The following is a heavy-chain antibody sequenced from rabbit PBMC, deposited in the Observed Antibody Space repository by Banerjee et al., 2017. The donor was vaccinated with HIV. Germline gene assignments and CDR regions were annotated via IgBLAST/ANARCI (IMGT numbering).Heavy chain of an antibody. CDR3: ARDADYTGDSAGYAYTTL. CDR1: GIDFSIYG. D-gene: IGHD6-1*01. V-gene: IGHV1S45*01. CDR2: IYPDYGTR. J-gene: IGHJ3*01. Sequence: QEQLVESGGGLVTLGGSLKLSCKASGIDFSIYGISWVRQAPGKGLEWIAYIYPDYGTRDYASWVNGRFTISKTSSTTVTLQMTSLTAADTATYFCARDADYTGDSAGYAYTTLWGQGTLVTVS.